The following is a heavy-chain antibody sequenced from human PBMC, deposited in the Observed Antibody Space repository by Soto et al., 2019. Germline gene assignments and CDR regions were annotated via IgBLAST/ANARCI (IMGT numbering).Heavy chain of an antibody. CDR1: GFTFSSYG. CDR2: ISSSGSTI. D-gene: IGHD3-9*01. J-gene: IGHJ6*02. Sequence: GGSLRLSCAASGFTFSSYGMNWVRQAPGKGLEWVSYISSSGSTIYYADSVKGRFTISRDNAKNSLYLQMNSLRAEDTAVYYCARATYDILTGYTYCYYYYGMDVWGQGTTVTVSS. CDR3: ARATYDILTGYTYCYYYYGMDV. V-gene: IGHV3-48*03.